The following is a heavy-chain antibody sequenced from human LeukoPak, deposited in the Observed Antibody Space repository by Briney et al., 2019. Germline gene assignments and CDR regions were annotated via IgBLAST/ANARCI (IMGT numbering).Heavy chain of an antibody. CDR1: GYTFTGYY. Sequence: WASVKVSCKASGYTFTGYYMHWVRQAPGQGLEWMGWINPNSGGTNYAQKFQGRVTMTRDTSISTAYMELSRLRSDDTAVYYCARDLDRYCSSTSCYTGAFDIWGQGTMVTVSS. V-gene: IGHV1-2*02. D-gene: IGHD2-2*02. J-gene: IGHJ3*02. CDR3: ARDLDRYCSSTSCYTGAFDI. CDR2: INPNSGGT.